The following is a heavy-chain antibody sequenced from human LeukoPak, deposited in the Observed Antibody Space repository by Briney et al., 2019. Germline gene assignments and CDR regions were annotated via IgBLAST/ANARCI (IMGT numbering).Heavy chain of an antibody. V-gene: IGHV4-59*01. CDR1: GGSISSYY. D-gene: IGHD3-10*01. CDR3: ARDRHYYGSGRPSYFDY. CDR2: IYYSGST. Sequence: SETLSLTCTVSGGSISSYYWSWIRQPPGKGLEWMGYIYYSGSTNYNPSLKSRVTISVDTSKNQFSLKLSSVTAADTAVYYCARDRHYYGSGRPSYFDYWGQGTLVTVSS. J-gene: IGHJ4*02.